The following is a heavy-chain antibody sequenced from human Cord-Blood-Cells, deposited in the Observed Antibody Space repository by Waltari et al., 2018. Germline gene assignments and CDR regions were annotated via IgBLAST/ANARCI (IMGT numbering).Heavy chain of an antibody. D-gene: IGHD5-18*01. Sequence: QVQLVESGGGVVQPGRSLRLSCAASGFTFSSYGMHWVRQAPGKGHERVAVIWYAGSNKYYADSVTCRITISRDNSKNTLYLQMNSLRAEDTAVYYCANTAIDYWGQGTLVTVSS. J-gene: IGHJ4*02. CDR1: GFTFSSYG. CDR2: IWYAGSNK. CDR3: ANTAIDY. V-gene: IGHV3-33*06.